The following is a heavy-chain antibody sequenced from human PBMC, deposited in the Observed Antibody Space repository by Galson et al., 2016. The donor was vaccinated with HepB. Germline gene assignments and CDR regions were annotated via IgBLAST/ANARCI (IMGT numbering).Heavy chain of an antibody. V-gene: IGHV6-1*01. Sequence: CAISGDSVSRNTAAWNWIRQSPSRGLEWLGRTYYRSKWSSDYAVSMKSRITINADTSMNQFSLQLNSVTPEDTAVYYCARAVSWDYGDYAGYWGQGTLVTVSS. CDR3: ARAVSWDYGDYAGY. J-gene: IGHJ4*02. CDR2: TYYRSKWSS. CDR1: GDSVSRNTAA. D-gene: IGHD4-17*01.